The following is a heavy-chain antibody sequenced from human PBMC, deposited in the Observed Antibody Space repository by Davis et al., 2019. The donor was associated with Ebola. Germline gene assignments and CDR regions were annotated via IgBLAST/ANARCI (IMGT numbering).Heavy chain of an antibody. CDR1: GFTFSDHY. J-gene: IGHJ6*03. Sequence: GGSLRLSCAASGFTFSDHYMDWVRQAPGKGLEWVGRTRNKANSYTTEYAASVKGRFTISRDDSKNSLYLQMNSLKTEDTAVYYCARERGYCSSTSCLYYYYYYMDVWGKGTTVTVSS. CDR3: ARERGYCSSTSCLYYYYYYMDV. CDR2: TRNKANSYTT. V-gene: IGHV3-72*01. D-gene: IGHD2-2*01.